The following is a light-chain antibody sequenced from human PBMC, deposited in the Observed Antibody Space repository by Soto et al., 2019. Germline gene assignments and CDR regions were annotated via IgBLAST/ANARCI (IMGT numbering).Light chain of an antibody. CDR1: SSDGGGYNY. J-gene: IGLJ1*01. Sequence: QSALTQPASVSGSHGQSITISCPGTSSDGGGYNYVSCYQQHPGKAPKLMIYDVSNRPSGVSNRFSGSKSGNTASLTISGLQAEDEADYCCSSYTSSSTRVFGTGTKVTVL. V-gene: IGLV2-14*01. CDR3: SSYTSSSTRV. CDR2: DVS.